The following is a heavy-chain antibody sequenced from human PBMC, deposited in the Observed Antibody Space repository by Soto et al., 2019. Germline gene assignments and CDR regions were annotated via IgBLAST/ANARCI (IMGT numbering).Heavy chain of an antibody. CDR1: GGTFSSYA. CDR3: ARDHYDSSGY. V-gene: IGHV1-69*06. D-gene: IGHD3-22*01. Sequence: KVSFKASGGTFSSYAISWVRQAPGQGLEWMGGIIPIFGTANYAQKFQGRVTITADKSTSTAYMELSSLRSEDTAVYYCARDHYDSSGYWGQGTLVTVSS. J-gene: IGHJ4*02. CDR2: IIPIFGTA.